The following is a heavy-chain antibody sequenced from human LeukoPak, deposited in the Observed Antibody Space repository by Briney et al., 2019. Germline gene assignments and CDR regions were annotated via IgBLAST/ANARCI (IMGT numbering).Heavy chain of an antibody. Sequence: PSQTLSLTCTVSGGSLSSGSYYWSWIRQPAGKGLEWIGRIYTSGSTNYNPSLKSRVTISVDTSKNQFSLKLSSVTAADTAMYYCAMGSADCSSTSCYEAHAFHFWGQGTMVTVSS. V-gene: IGHV4-61*02. CDR1: GGSLSSGSYY. CDR3: AMGSADCSSTSCYEAHAFHF. CDR2: IYTSGST. J-gene: IGHJ3*01. D-gene: IGHD2-2*01.